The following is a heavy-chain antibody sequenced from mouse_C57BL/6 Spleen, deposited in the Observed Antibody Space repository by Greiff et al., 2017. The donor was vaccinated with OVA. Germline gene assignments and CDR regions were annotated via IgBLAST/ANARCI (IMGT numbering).Heavy chain of an antibody. CDR2: ISYDGSN. CDR3: ARDLGGTYFDV. D-gene: IGHD3-3*01. J-gene: IGHJ1*03. Sequence: EVKLMESGPGLVKPSQSLSLTCSVTGYSITSGYYWNWIRQFPGNKLEWMGYISYDGSNNYNPSLKNRISITRDTSKNQFFLKLNSVTTEDTATYYCARDLGGTYFDVWGTGTTVTVSS. V-gene: IGHV3-6*01. CDR1: GYSITSGYY.